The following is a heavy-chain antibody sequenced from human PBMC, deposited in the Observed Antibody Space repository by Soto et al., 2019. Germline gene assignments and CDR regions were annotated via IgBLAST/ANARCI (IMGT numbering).Heavy chain of an antibody. Sequence: SETLSLTCTVSGGSVNNGSFYWNWIRQPPGKGLEWVGFIFYGGITNYSPSLRSRATISLDTSKNQFSLRLNSVTSADTAVYYGARRLAGSPRFFDFWGQGIPVTVSS. CDR2: IFYGGIT. CDR3: ARRLAGSPRFFDF. V-gene: IGHV4-61*01. J-gene: IGHJ4*02. D-gene: IGHD1-1*01. CDR1: GGSVNNGSFY.